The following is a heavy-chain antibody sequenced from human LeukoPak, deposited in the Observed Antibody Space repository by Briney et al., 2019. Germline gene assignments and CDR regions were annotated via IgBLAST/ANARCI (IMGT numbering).Heavy chain of an antibody. Sequence: SETLSLTCTVSGGSISSYYWSWIRQPAGKGLKWIGRIYTSGSTNYNPSLKSRVTMSVDTSKNQFSLKLSSVTAADTAVYYCAGGDIVVVPAASAYWGQGTLVTVSS. D-gene: IGHD2-2*01. CDR2: IYTSGST. CDR1: GGSISSYY. CDR3: AGGDIVVVPAASAY. V-gene: IGHV4-4*07. J-gene: IGHJ4*02.